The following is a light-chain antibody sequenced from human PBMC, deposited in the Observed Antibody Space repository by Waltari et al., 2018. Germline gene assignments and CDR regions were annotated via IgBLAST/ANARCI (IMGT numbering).Light chain of an antibody. CDR1: QSITRY. CDR2: AAS. J-gene: IGKJ3*01. CDR3: QQSYSTPFT. V-gene: IGKV1-39*01. Sequence: TQSPSSLSTSVGDRVTITCRASQSITRYLNWYQQKPGKAPKLLIYAASSFQSGVPSRFSGSGSGTDFTLTISSLQPEDFATYYCQQSYSTPFTFGPGTKVEIK.